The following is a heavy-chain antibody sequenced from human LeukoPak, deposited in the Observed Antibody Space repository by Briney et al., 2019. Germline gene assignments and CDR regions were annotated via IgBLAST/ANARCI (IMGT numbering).Heavy chain of an antibody. CDR1: GYTFTGYY. D-gene: IGHD5-18*01. CDR2: INPNSGGT. V-gene: IGHV1-2*02. J-gene: IGHJ5*02. CDR3: ARVKVRGYTAMVPQKNWFDP. Sequence: GASVKVSCKASGYTFTGYYMHWVRQAPGKGLEWMGSINPNSGGTNYAQKFQGRVTMTRDTSISTAYMELSRLGSDDTAVYYCARVKVRGYTAMVPQKNWFDPWGQGTLVTVSS.